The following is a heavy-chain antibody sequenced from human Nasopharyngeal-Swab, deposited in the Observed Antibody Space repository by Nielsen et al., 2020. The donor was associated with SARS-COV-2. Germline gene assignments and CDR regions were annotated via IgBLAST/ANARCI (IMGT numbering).Heavy chain of an antibody. CDR2: INTNTGNP. V-gene: IGHV7-4-1*02. D-gene: IGHD6-13*01. CDR1: GYTFTDYA. J-gene: IGHJ4*02. CDR3: ARSEIAAAVRGCGY. Sequence: ASVKVSCKASGYTFTDYAMNWVRQAPGQGLEWMGWINTNTGNPTYAQGFTGRFVFSSDTSVSTAYLQINSLKAEDTAIYYCARSEIAAAVRGCGYWGQGTLISVSA.